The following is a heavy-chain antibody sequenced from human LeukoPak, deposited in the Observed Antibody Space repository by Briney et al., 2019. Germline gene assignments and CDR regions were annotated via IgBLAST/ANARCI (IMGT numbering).Heavy chain of an antibody. J-gene: IGHJ4*02. D-gene: IGHD3-22*01. CDR2: ISGSGAST. V-gene: IGHV3-23*01. CDR3: AKQPGSVVDSSGSLSRH. Sequence: GVSLRLSCAASGFTFSSYAMSWVRQAPGKGLEWVSTISGSGASTYYADSVKGRFTISRDNSKNTLYLQMNSLRAEDTAVYYCAKQPGSVVDSSGSLSRHWGQGTLVTVSS. CDR1: GFTFSSYA.